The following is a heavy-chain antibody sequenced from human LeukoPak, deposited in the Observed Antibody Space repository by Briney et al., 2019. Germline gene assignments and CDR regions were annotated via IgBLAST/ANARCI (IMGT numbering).Heavy chain of an antibody. J-gene: IGHJ5*02. D-gene: IGHD6-13*01. CDR3: ARDKSGSSWYGYWFDP. CDR1: GGSISSYY. Sequence: PSETLSLTCTVSGGSISSYYWSWIRQPAGKGLGWIGRIYTSGATNYNPSLKSRVTMSVDTSKNQSSLKLSSVTAADTAVYYCARDKSGSSWYGYWFDPWGQGTLVTVSS. V-gene: IGHV4-4*07. CDR2: IYTSGAT.